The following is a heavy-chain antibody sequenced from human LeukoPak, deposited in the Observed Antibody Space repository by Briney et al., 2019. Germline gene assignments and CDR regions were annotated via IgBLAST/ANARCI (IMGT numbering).Heavy chain of an antibody. CDR1: GYTXTSYD. V-gene: IGHV1-46*01. CDR2: IDPSGGST. CDR3: ARDPSSGCSFDY. D-gene: IGHD3-22*01. J-gene: IGHJ4*02. Sequence: ASVKVSCKASGYTXTSYDIDWVRQAPGQGLEWMGMIDPSGGSTRYAQKFQGRVTITRDTSTSTVYMELSGLRSEDTAVYYCARDPSSGCSFDYWGQGTLVTVSS.